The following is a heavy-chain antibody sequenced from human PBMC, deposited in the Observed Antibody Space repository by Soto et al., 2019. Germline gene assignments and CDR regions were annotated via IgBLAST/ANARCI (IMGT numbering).Heavy chain of an antibody. D-gene: IGHD3-3*01. CDR2: ISGSGGGT. V-gene: IGHV3-23*01. CDR3: AKALTIFGVVIDRGL. J-gene: IGHJ3*01. CDR1: GFTFSSYA. Sequence: EVQLLESGGGLVQPGGSLRLSCAASGFTFSSYAMSWVRQAPGKGLEWVSAISGSGGGTYYADSVKGRFTISRDNSKNTLYLQMNSLRAEDTAVYYCAKALTIFGVVIDRGLWGQGTMVTVSS.